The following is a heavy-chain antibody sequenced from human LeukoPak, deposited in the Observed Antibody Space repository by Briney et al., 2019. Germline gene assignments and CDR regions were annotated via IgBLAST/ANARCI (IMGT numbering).Heavy chain of an antibody. CDR2: INPNSGGT. CDR1: GYTFTGYY. D-gene: IGHD2-2*01. CDR3: AKGPVVPAATYYFDY. J-gene: IGHJ4*02. Sequence: GASVKVSCKASGYTFTGYYMHWVRQAPGQGLEWMGWINPNSGGTNYAQKFQGRVTMTRDTSISTAYMELSRLRSDDTAVYYCAKGPVVPAATYYFDYWGQGTLVTVSS. V-gene: IGHV1-2*02.